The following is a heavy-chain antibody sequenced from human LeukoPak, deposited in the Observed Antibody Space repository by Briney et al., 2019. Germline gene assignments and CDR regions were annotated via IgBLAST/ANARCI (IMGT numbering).Heavy chain of an antibody. CDR2: FCSSGDT. V-gene: IGHV4-39*01. D-gene: IGHD3-22*01. CDR1: SRSISSTNYC. Sequence: SETLSLTCTVSSRSISSTNYCWAWLRQPPGKGLQWIGTFCSSGDTFNIPSLKSRGIISADTSKNRFSLRLNSLIATDTALYYCAGHKGPHIARIVLRNNWFDSWGQGTLVTVSS. CDR3: AGHKGPHIARIVLRNNWFDS. J-gene: IGHJ5*01.